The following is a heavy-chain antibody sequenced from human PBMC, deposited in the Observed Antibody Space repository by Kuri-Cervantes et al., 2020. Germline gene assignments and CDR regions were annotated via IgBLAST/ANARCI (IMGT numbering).Heavy chain of an antibody. Sequence: GGSLRLSCAASGFTFSNYYMNWVRQAPGKGLEWVSSISGSSSTIHYADSVKGRFTISRDNAQNSLYLQMNSLRAEDTALYYCAKDVKYGSSWYSLYYFDYWGQGTLVTVSS. D-gene: IGHD6-13*01. CDR3: AKDVKYGSSWYSLYYFDY. V-gene: IGHV3-48*04. CDR1: GFTFSNYY. J-gene: IGHJ4*02. CDR2: ISGSSSTI.